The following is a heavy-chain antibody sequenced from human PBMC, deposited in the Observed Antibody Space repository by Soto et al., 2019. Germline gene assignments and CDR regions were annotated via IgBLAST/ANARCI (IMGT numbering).Heavy chain of an antibody. CDR2: VKGDGSDR. CDR1: GFTFNTYW. V-gene: IGHV3-74*01. D-gene: IGHD6-19*01. J-gene: IGHJ3*02. CDR3: ARAQWLADDVFDI. Sequence: PGGSRRLSCAASGFTFNTYWMHWVRQAPGKGLVRVSRVKGDGSDRTYADSVKGRFTISRDNTKNTLYLQMNSLRPEDTAVYYCARAQWLADDVFDIWGHGTMVTVSS.